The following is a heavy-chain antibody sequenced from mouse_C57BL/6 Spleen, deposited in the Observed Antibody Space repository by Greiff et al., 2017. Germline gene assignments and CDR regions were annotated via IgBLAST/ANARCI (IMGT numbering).Heavy chain of an antibody. CDR1: GYTFTSYG. CDR3: ARGTGDWYFDV. D-gene: IGHD4-1*01. J-gene: IGHJ1*03. Sequence: QVQLQQSGAELARPGASVKLSCKASGYTFTSYGISWVKQRTGQGLEWIGEIYPRSGNTYYNEKFKGKTTLTADKSSSTAYMELRSLTSEDSAVYFGARGTGDWYFDVWGTGTTVTVSS. V-gene: IGHV1-81*01. CDR2: IYPRSGNT.